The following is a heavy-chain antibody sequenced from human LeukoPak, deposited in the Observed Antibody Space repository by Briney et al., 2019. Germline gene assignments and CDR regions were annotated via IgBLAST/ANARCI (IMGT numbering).Heavy chain of an antibody. J-gene: IGHJ4*02. CDR1: GGTFSSYA. D-gene: IGHD3-3*01. CDR3: ARGPFGVVTFFDY. CDR2: IIPIFGTA. V-gene: IGHV1-69*05. Sequence: SVKVSCKASGGTFSSYAISWVRQAPGQGLEWMGGIIPIFGTANYAQKLQGRVTITTDESTSTAYMELSSLRSEDTAVYYCARGPFGVVTFFDYWGQGTLVTVSS.